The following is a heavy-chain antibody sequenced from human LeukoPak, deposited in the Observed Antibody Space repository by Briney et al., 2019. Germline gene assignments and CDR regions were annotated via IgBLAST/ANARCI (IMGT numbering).Heavy chain of an antibody. Sequence: GGSLRLSCAASGFTFSSYAMNWVRQAPGKGLEWVSAIGGGGGDTYYADSVKGRFTISRDNSKNTLYLQMNSLRAEDTAVYYCANEIRPNDYWGQGTQVTVSS. J-gene: IGHJ4*02. CDR1: GFTFSSYA. CDR2: IGGGGGDT. V-gene: IGHV3-23*01. CDR3: ANEIRPNDY. D-gene: IGHD4-17*01.